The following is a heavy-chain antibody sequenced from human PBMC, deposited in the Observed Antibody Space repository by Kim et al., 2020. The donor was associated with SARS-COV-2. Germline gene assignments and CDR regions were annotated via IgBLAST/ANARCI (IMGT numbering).Heavy chain of an antibody. V-gene: IGHV3-7*03. CDR3: ARNWTLDF. Sequence: GRESYYLDSVGGRFTISRDNARNSLFLQMNRLRAEDTAVYYCARNWTLDFWGQGVLVTVSS. CDR2: GRES. J-gene: IGHJ4*02. D-gene: IGHD3-3*01.